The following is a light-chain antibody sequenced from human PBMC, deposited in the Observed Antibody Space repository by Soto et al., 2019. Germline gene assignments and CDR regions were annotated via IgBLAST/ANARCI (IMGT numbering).Light chain of an antibody. Sequence: QSALAQPASVSGSPGQSITISCAGTSSDIGRSSLVSWYQQHPGKGPKLIIYQATQRPSGVSDRFSGSRSGNTASLTISGVQAEDEADYYCCSYAGSRSDVFGTGTKVTVL. J-gene: IGLJ1*01. CDR2: QAT. CDR1: SSDIGRSSL. CDR3: CSYAGSRSDV. V-gene: IGLV2-23*01.